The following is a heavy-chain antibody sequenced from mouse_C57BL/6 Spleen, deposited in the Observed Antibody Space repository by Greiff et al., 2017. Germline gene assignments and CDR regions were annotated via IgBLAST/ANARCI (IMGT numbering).Heavy chain of an antibody. CDR1: GYTFTSYW. CDR3: ARSDYYSNPYAMDY. D-gene: IGHD2-5*01. J-gene: IGHJ4*01. Sequence: QVQLQQPGAELVKPGASVKLSCKASGYTFTSYWMQWVKQRPGKGLEWIGELDPSDSYTNYNQKFKGKATLTVDTSSSTAYMQLSSLTSEDSAVYYCARSDYYSNPYAMDYWGQGTSVTVSS. CDR2: LDPSDSYT. V-gene: IGHV1-50*01.